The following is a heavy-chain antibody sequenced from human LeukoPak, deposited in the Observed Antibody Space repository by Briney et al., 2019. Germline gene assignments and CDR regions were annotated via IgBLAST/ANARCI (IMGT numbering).Heavy chain of an antibody. J-gene: IGHJ4*02. CDR2: ISWNSGSI. Sequence: GGSLRLSCAASGFTFDDYAMHWVRQAPGKGLKWVSGISWNSGSIGYADSVKGRFTISRDNAKNSLYLQMNSLRAEDTALYYCASSDSSSWYNFDYWGQGTLVTVSS. D-gene: IGHD6-13*01. CDR1: GFTFDDYA. V-gene: IGHV3-9*01. CDR3: ASSDSSSWYNFDY.